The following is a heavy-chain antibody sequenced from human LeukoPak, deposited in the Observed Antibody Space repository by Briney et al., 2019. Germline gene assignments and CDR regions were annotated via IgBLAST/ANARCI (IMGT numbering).Heavy chain of an antibody. CDR1: GGSTSSGGYS. CDR3: ARVLEGYKGFNWFDP. Sequence: ASETLSLTCAVSGGSTSSGGYSWSWIRQPPGKGLEWIGYIYHSGSTYYNPSLKSRVTISVDRSKNQFSLKLSSVTAADTAVYYCARVLEGYKGFNWFDPWGQGTLVTVSS. D-gene: IGHD1-20*01. J-gene: IGHJ5*02. CDR2: IYHSGST. V-gene: IGHV4-30-2*01.